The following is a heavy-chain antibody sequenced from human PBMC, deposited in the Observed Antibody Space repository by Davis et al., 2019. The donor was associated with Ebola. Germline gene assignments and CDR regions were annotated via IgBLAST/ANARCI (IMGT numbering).Heavy chain of an antibody. V-gene: IGHV3-21*01. CDR2: ISSSSSYI. J-gene: IGHJ4*02. CDR3: ARDGYCSSTSCYTLDY. Sequence: PGGSLRLSCAASGFTFSSYSMNWVRQAPGKGLEWVSSISSSSSYIYYADSVKGRFTISRDNAKNSLYLQMNSLRAEDTAVYYCARDGYCSSTSCYTLDYWGQGTLVTVSS. CDR1: GFTFSSYS. D-gene: IGHD2-2*02.